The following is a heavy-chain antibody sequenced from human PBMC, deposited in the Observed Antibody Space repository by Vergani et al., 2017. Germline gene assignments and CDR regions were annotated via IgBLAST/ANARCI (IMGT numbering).Heavy chain of an antibody. V-gene: IGHV3-64D*06. D-gene: IGHD3-16*02. CDR1: GFTFSSYA. CDR2: ISSNGGST. J-gene: IGHJ4*02. CDR3: VKDWVDYVWGSYRVLGY. Sequence: EVQLVESGGGLVQPGGSLRLSCSASGFTFSSYAMHWVRQAPGKGLEYVSAISSNGGSTYYADSVKGRFTISRDNSKNTLYLQMSSLRAEDTAVYYCVKDWVDYVWGSYRVLGYWGQGTLVTVSS.